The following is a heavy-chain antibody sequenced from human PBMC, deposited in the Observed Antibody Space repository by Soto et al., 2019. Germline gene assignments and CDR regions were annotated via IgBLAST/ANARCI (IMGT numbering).Heavy chain of an antibody. Sequence: GGSLRLSCAASGFTFSSYAMSWVRQAPGKGLEWVSAISGSGGSTYYADSVKGRFTIARDNSKNTLYLQMNSLRAEDTAVYYCAKDWDWNDRFSAFDIWGQGTMVTVSS. CDR3: AKDWDWNDRFSAFDI. D-gene: IGHD1-1*01. CDR1: GFTFSSYA. CDR2: ISGSGGST. J-gene: IGHJ3*02. V-gene: IGHV3-23*01.